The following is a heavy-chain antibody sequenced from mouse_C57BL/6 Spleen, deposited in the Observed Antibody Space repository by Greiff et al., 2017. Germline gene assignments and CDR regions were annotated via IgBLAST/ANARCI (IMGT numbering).Heavy chain of an antibody. CDR2: IYPGDGDT. Sequence: QVQLKQSGAELVKPGASVKISCKASGYAFRSYWMTWVKQRPGTGLEWIGQIYPGDGDTNYNGKFKGKATLTADKSSSTAYMQLSSLTSEDSAVYFCAKGMTSYYCDYWGQGTTLTVSS. D-gene: IGHD2-10*02. J-gene: IGHJ2*01. CDR1: GYAFRSYW. V-gene: IGHV1-80*01. CDR3: AKGMTSYYCDY.